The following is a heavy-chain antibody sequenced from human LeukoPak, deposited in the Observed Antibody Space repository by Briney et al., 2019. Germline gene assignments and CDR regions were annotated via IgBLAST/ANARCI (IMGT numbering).Heavy chain of an antibody. Sequence: QPGGSLRLSCAASGLTFSSCAMSWVRQAPGKGLEWVSAISGSGGSTYYADSVKGRFTISRDNSKNTLYLQMNSLRAEDTAVYYCAKDRVVVVPAESYFDYWGQGTLVTVSS. V-gene: IGHV3-23*01. CDR3: AKDRVVVVPAESYFDY. CDR2: ISGSGGST. J-gene: IGHJ4*02. D-gene: IGHD2-2*01. CDR1: GLTFSSCA.